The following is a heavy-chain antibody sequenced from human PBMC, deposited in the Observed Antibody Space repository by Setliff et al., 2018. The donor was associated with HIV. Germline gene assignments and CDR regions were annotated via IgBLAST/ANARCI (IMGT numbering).Heavy chain of an antibody. Sequence: LRLSCVVSGFTFSSYAMSWVRQAPGKGLEWVSAITGSAGSTYYADSVKGRFTISRDNSKNTLYLQMNSLRAEDTAVYYCAKGNDPFSYEIFGATTYFDYWGQGSLVTVSS. CDR1: GFTFSSYA. V-gene: IGHV3-23*01. J-gene: IGHJ4*02. CDR3: AKGNDPFSYEIFGATTYFDY. CDR2: ITGSAGST. D-gene: IGHD3-3*01.